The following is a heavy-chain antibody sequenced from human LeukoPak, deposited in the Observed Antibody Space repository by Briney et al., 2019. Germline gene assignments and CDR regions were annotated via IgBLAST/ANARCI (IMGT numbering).Heavy chain of an antibody. J-gene: IGHJ3*02. CDR3: ARAYDFWSGFDAFDI. CDR2: INPNSGGT. D-gene: IGHD3-3*01. CDR1: GYTFTGYY. V-gene: IGHV1-2*04. Sequence: ASVKVSCKASGYTFTGYYMHWVRQAPGQGLEWMGWINPNSGGTNYAQKFQGWVTMTRDTSISTAYMELSRLRSDDTAVYYCARAYDFWSGFDAFDIWGQGTMVTVSS.